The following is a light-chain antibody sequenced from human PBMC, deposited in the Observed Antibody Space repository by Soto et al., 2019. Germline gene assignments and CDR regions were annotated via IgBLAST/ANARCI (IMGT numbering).Light chain of an antibody. V-gene: IGLV2-11*02. CDR2: DVS. J-gene: IGLJ1*01. CDR3: CSYAGSYTLV. Sequence: QSALTQPRSVSGSPGQSVTISCTGTSSDVGGSNYVSWYQQHPGKAPKLMIYDVSKRPSGVPDRFSGSKSGNSASLTISGLQAEDDADYDCCSYAGSYTLVFGTGTKLTVL. CDR1: SSDVGGSNY.